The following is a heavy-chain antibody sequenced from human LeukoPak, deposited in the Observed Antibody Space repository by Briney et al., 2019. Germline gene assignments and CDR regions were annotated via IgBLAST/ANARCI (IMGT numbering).Heavy chain of an antibody. Sequence: SETLSLTCAVYGGSFSGYYWSWIRQPPGKGLEWIGEINHSGSTNYNPSLKSRVTISVDTSKNRFSLKLSSVTAADTAVYYCARVGLLRYFDWFNWFDPWGQGTLVTVSS. CDR2: INHSGST. D-gene: IGHD3-9*01. CDR1: GGSFSGYY. CDR3: ARVGLLRYFDWFNWFDP. J-gene: IGHJ5*02. V-gene: IGHV4-34*01.